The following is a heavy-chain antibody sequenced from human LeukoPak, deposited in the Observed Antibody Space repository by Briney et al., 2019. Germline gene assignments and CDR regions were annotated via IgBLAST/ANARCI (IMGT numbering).Heavy chain of an antibody. Sequence: SETLSLTCTVSGGSISRGFYYWGWIRQPPGKGLEWIGTIYYSGNAYYNSSLRSRVTMFVDTSKNQFSLNLTSVTAADTAMYYCARTIAVPGDFDSWGQGTLVTVSS. D-gene: IGHD6-19*01. CDR2: IYYSGNA. CDR3: ARTIAVPGDFDS. J-gene: IGHJ4*02. V-gene: IGHV4-39*01. CDR1: GGSISRGFYY.